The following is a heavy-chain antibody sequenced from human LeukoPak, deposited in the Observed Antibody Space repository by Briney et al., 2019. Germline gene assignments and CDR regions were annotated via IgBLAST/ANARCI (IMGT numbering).Heavy chain of an antibody. J-gene: IGHJ4*02. V-gene: IGHV1-18*04. CDR2: ISTYNGNT. D-gene: IGHD6-19*01. Sequence: ASVKVSCKASGYTFTSYDISWVRQAPGQGLEWMGWISTYNGNTNYAQKLQGRVTMTTDTSTSTAYMELRSLRSDDTAVYYCARIAVAGTKTYYFDYWGQGTLVTVSS. CDR1: GYTFTSYD. CDR3: ARIAVAGTKTYYFDY.